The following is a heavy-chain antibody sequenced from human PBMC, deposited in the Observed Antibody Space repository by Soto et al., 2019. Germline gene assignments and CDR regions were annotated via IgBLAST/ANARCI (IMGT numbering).Heavy chain of an antibody. D-gene: IGHD6-19*01. Sequence: GGSLRLSCVASGFAFSRYGIHWVRQAPGKGLEWVGVVSSDGRTKYYADSVKGRFTISRDNFKNTLYLQMGGLRPEDTAVYYCAKEIEVAGDLDYWGHGTLVTVSS. CDR1: GFAFSRYG. CDR3: AKEIEVAGDLDY. V-gene: IGHV3-30*18. J-gene: IGHJ4*01. CDR2: VSSDGRTK.